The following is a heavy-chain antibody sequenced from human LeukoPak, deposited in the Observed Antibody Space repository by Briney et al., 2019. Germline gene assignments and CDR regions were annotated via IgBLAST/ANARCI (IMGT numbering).Heavy chain of an antibody. CDR3: ARGSDGYVRDAFDI. Sequence: SETLSLTCTVSGGSISSYYWSWIRQPAGKGLEWIGRIYTSGSTNYNPSLKSRVTMSVDTSKNQFSLKLSSVTAADTAVYYCARGSDGYVRDAFDIWGQGTMVTVSS. CDR2: IYTSGST. J-gene: IGHJ3*02. D-gene: IGHD5-24*01. V-gene: IGHV4-4*07. CDR1: GGSISSYY.